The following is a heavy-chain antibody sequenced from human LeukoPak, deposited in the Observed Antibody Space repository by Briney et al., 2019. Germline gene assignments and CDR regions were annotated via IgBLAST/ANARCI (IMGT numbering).Heavy chain of an antibody. Sequence: RINPNIGGTNYAQKFQGRVPMTRDTSISTAYMELSRLRSDDTAVYYCARGYFGVVPNWFDPWGQGTLVTVSS. CDR3: ARGYFGVVPNWFDP. J-gene: IGHJ5*02. CDR2: INPNIGGT. D-gene: IGHD3-3*01. V-gene: IGHV1-2*06.